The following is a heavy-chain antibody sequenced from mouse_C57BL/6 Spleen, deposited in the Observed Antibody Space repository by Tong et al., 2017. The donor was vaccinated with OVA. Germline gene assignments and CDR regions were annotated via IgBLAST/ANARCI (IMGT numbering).Heavy chain of an antibody. V-gene: IGHV5-17*01. CDR2: ISSGSSTI. CDR1: GFTFSDYG. J-gene: IGHJ4*01. CDR3: ARRYYGSHYYAMDY. Sequence: EVQLQESGGGLVKPGGSLKLSCAASGFTFSDYGMHWVRQASEKGLEWVAYISSGSSTIYYADTVKGRFTISRDNAKNTLFLQMTSLRSEDTAMYYCARRYYGSHYYAMDYWGQGTSVTVSS. D-gene: IGHD1-1*01.